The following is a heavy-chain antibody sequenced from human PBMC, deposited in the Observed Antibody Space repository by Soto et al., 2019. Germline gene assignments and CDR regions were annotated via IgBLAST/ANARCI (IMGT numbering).Heavy chain of an antibody. V-gene: IGHV3-33*01. J-gene: IGHJ4*02. CDR1: GFTFSSYG. CDR3: ARDLKRRFGDPHDFDY. CDR2: IWYDGSNK. D-gene: IGHD3-10*01. Sequence: GGSLRLSCAASGFTFSSYGMHWVRQAPGKGLEWVAVIWYDGSNKYYADSVKGRFTISRDNSKNTLYLQMNSLRAEDTAVYYCARDLKRRFGDPHDFDYWSQGTLVTVSS.